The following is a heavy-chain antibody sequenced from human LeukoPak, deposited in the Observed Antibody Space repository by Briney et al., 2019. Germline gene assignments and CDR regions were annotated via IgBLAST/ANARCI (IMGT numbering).Heavy chain of an antibody. Sequence: PSETLSLTCTVSGGSISSGDYYWSWIRQPPGKGLEWIGYIYYSGSTYCNPSLKSRVTISVDTSKNQFSLKLSSVTAADTAVYYCARDASYFSFDYWGQGTLVTVSS. CDR2: IYYSGST. D-gene: IGHD1-26*01. CDR1: GGSISSGDYY. CDR3: ARDASYFSFDY. V-gene: IGHV4-30-4*08. J-gene: IGHJ4*02.